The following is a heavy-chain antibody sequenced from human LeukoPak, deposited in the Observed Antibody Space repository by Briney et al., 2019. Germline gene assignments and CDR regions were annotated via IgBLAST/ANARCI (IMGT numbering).Heavy chain of an antibody. CDR1: GGSISSGGYY. V-gene: IGHV4-31*03. J-gene: IGHJ6*02. CDR3: ARGLLLWFGGTPRTDGMDV. Sequence: SETLSLTCTVSGGSISSGGYYWSWIRQHPGKGLEWIGYIYYSGSTYYNPSLKSRVTISVDTSKNQFSLKLSSVTAADTAVYYCARGLLLWFGGTPRTDGMDVWGQGTTVTVSS. CDR2: IYYSGST. D-gene: IGHD3-10*01.